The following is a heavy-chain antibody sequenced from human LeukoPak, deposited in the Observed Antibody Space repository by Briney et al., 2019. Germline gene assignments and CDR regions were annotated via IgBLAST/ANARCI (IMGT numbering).Heavy chain of an antibody. V-gene: IGHV4-59*12. J-gene: IGHJ4*02. D-gene: IGHD3-10*01. CDR1: GGSISSYY. CDR3: ARGAPDYYYGSGSYLDY. Sequence: SETLSLTCTVSGGSISSYYWSWIRQPPGKGLEWIGYIYYSGSTNYNPSLKSRVTISVDTSKNQFSLKLSSVTAADTAVYYCARGAPDYYYGSGSYLDYWGQGTLVTVSS. CDR2: IYYSGST.